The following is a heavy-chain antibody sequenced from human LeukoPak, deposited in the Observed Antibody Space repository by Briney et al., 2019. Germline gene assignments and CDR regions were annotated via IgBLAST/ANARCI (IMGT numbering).Heavy chain of an antibody. CDR1: GGSISSYY. CDR3: ARLGYSYGSPRWVYFDY. J-gene: IGHJ4*02. Sequence: MTSETLSLTCTVSGGSISSYYWSWIRQPPGKGLEWIGYIYYSGSTNYNPSLKSRVTISVDTSKNQFSLKLSSVTAADTAVYYCARLGYSYGSPRWVYFDYWGQGTLVTVSS. CDR2: IYYSGST. D-gene: IGHD5-18*01. V-gene: IGHV4-59*01.